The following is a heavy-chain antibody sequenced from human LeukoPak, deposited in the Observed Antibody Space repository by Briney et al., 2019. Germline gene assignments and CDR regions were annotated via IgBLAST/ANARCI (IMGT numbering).Heavy chain of an antibody. J-gene: IGHJ4*02. CDR2: IRYDGSNK. CDR1: GFTFSSYG. CDR3: AKDSLGYCSNTSCYDFDY. Sequence: GGSLRLSCAASGFTFSSYGMHWVRQAPGKGLEWVAFIRYDGSNKYYADSVKGRFTISRDNSKNTLYLQMNSLRAEDTAVYYCAKDSLGYCSNTSCYDFDYWGQGTLVTVSS. V-gene: IGHV3-30*02. D-gene: IGHD2-2*01.